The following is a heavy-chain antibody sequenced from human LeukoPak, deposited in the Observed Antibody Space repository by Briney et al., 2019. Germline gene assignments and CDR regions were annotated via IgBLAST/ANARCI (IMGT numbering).Heavy chain of an antibody. CDR3: AKRGYCSSTSCYSHAFDI. D-gene: IGHD2-2*01. J-gene: IGHJ3*02. V-gene: IGHV3-23*01. CDR2: ISGSGGST. Sequence: GGSLRLSCAASGFTLSSYAMSWVRQAPGKGLEWVSAISGSGGSTYYADSVKGRFTISRDNSKNTLYLQMNSLRAEDTAVYYCAKRGYCSSTSCYSHAFDIWGQGTMVTVSS. CDR1: GFTLSSYA.